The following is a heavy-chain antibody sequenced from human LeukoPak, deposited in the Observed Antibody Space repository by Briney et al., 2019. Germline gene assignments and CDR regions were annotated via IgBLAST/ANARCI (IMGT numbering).Heavy chain of an antibody. Sequence: GGSLRLSCAASGFTFSSYSMNWVRQAPGKGLEWVSSISSSSSYIHYADSVKGRFTISRDNSKNTLYLQMNSLRAEDTAVYYCMVTAIEDFDYWGQGTLVTVSS. CDR3: MVTAIEDFDY. J-gene: IGHJ4*02. V-gene: IGHV3-21*01. CDR1: GFTFSSYS. D-gene: IGHD2-21*02. CDR2: ISSSSSYI.